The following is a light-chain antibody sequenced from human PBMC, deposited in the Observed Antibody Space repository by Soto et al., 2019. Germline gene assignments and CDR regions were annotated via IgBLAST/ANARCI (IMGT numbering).Light chain of an antibody. Sequence: DIQMTQSPSSLSASVGDRVTITCRASQSISTYLNWYQQKPGKAPKLLIFGASNLQSGVPSRFSGSGSGTDFTLTINRLQLEDFATYYCQQSYNTPPYTFGPGTKLEIK. CDR3: QQSYNTPPYT. CDR2: GAS. CDR1: QSISTY. J-gene: IGKJ2*01. V-gene: IGKV1-39*01.